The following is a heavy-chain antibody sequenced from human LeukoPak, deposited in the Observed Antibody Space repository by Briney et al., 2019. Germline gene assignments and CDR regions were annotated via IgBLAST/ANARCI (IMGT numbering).Heavy chain of an antibody. Sequence: SETLSLTCTVSGGSISSYYWSWIRQPAGKGLEWIGRIYTSGSTNYNASLKSRVSMSVDTSKNQFSLKLSSVTAADTAVFYCARENSGSYREFDYWCQGTLVTVSS. V-gene: IGHV4-4*07. CDR1: GGSISSYY. CDR2: IYTSGST. J-gene: IGHJ4*02. CDR3: ARENSGSYREFDY. D-gene: IGHD1-26*01.